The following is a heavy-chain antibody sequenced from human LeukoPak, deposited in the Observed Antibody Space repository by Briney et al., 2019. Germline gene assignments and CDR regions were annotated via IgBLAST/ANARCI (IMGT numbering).Heavy chain of an antibody. D-gene: IGHD6-19*01. V-gene: IGHV3-74*01. Sequence: GGSLTLSCAASGFTFSSYWMYWVRQAPGKGLVWVSRINTDGSSTTYADSVKGRFTISRDNAKNTVYLQMNSLRAEDTAVYYCARVLAVAGTGAFDTWAKENMDTVSS. CDR1: GFTFSSYW. CDR2: INTDGSST. CDR3: ARVLAVAGTGAFDT. J-gene: IGHJ3*02.